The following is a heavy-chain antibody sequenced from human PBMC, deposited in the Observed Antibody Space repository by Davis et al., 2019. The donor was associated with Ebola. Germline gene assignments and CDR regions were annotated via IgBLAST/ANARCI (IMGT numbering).Heavy chain of an antibody. J-gene: IGHJ4*02. Sequence: PSETLSLTCTVAGGSISSGDHYWSWLRQPPGKGLEWIGDIYYTGNTYSTPSLQSRVTISVDKSRNQFSLKLSSMSAADTAVYYCASLWFGESYYFDYWSQGTLVTVSS. V-gene: IGHV4-30-4*01. D-gene: IGHD3-10*01. CDR1: GGSISSGDHY. CDR2: IYYTGNT. CDR3: ASLWFGESYYFDY.